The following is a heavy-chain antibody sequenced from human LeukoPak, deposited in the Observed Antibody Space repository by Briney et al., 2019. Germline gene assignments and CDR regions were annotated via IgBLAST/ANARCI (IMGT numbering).Heavy chain of an antibody. CDR3: AREDPNDGAFHP. Sequence: SETLSLTCNDSGGSVSSGACYCSWVRQPPGKGLDWIGYVSYSGSAEYNPSLKSRVTMSVDTTTNQFSLKLSSVTAADTAVYYCAREDPNDGAFHPWGQGPVVSVSS. CDR2: VSYSGSA. J-gene: IGHJ1*01. V-gene: IGHV4-61*08. CDR1: GGSVSSGACY. D-gene: IGHD1-1*01.